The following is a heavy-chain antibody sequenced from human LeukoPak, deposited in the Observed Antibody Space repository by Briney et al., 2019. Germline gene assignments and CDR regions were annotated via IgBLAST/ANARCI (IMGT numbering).Heavy chain of an antibody. CDR3: ARSVVITTETPNYYFDY. D-gene: IGHD3-22*01. V-gene: IGHV3-21*01. J-gene: IGHJ4*02. CDR2: ISSSSSYI. Sequence: GGSVRLSCADSGFTFSSYSMNWVRQAPGKGLEWVSSISSSSSYIYYADSVKGRFTISRDNAKNSLYLQMNSLRAEDTAVYYCARSVVITTETPNYYFDYRGQGTLVTVSS. CDR1: GFTFSSYS.